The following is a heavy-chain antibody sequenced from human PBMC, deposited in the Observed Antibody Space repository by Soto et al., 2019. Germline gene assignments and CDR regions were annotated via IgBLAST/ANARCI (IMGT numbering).Heavy chain of an antibody. V-gene: IGHV1-2*02. Sequence: ASVKVSCKASGYTFTGYYIHWVREAPGQGLEWMGWINPQTGGTSYAQKFRGRVTLSRDTSINTAYLELSRLRFDDAAVYFCARERYQVISDGMDVWGQGTTVTVSS. CDR3: ARERYQVISDGMDV. D-gene: IGHD2-2*01. J-gene: IGHJ6*02. CDR1: GYTFTGYY. CDR2: INPQTGGT.